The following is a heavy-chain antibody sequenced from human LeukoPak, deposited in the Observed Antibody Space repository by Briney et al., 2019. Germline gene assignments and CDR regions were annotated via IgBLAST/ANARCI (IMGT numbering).Heavy chain of an antibody. CDR2: INPKNGGT. D-gene: IGHD3-16*01. V-gene: IGHV1-2*02. Sequence: ASVKASCKASGYPFIASYMHWVRQAPGQGLEWMGSINPKNGGTKYAQKFQGRVTVTRDTSISTAYMELTSLRSDDTAIYYCARAGGNSWFDPWGQGTLVTVSS. CDR1: GYPFIASY. J-gene: IGHJ5*01. CDR3: ARAGGNSWFDP.